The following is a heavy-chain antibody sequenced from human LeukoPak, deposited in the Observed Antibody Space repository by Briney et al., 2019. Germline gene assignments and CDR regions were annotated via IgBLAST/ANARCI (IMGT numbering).Heavy chain of an antibody. CDR2: IRYDGSNK. CDR3: AKVGFGELWSYYYYYYMDV. Sequence: GGSLRLSCAASGFTFSIYGMYWVRQAPGKGLEGVAFIRYDGSNKYYADSVKGRFTISRDNSNNTLYLQMNSLRAEDTAVYYCAKVGFGELWSYYYYYYMDVWGKGTTVTISS. CDR1: GFTFSIYG. D-gene: IGHD3-10*01. J-gene: IGHJ6*03. V-gene: IGHV3-30*02.